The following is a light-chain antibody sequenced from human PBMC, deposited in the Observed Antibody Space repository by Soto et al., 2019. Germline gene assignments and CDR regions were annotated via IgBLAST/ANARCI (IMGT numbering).Light chain of an antibody. CDR1: NLESKA. V-gene: IGLV3-21*02. CDR2: DDN. CDR3: HVWHSNTEHV. Sequence: SYELTQPPSVSVAPGQTADITCGGNNLESKAVHWYQQKPGQARVLVVYDDNDRPSGIPERFSGSNSGNTATLAISRVEARDEAAYYGHVWHSNTEHVVAAGTKVTV. J-gene: IGLJ1*01.